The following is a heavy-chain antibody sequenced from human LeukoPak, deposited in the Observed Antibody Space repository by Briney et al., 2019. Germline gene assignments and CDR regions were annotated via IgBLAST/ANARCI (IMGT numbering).Heavy chain of an antibody. V-gene: IGHV3-48*03. CDR3: TSGGSYYSFDY. CDR2: ITSSGGNI. J-gene: IGHJ4*02. CDR1: GFTFSTYE. D-gene: IGHD1-26*01. Sequence: SGGSLRLSCAASGFTFSTYEMNWVRQAPGKGLEWLCYITSSGGNIYYADSVKGRFTISRDNAKNSLYLQISSLRAEDTAVYYCTSGGSYYSFDYWGQGTLVTVSS.